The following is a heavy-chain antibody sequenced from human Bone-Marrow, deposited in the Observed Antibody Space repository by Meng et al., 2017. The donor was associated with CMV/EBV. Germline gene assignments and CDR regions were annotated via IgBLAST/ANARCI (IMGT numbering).Heavy chain of an antibody. V-gene: IGHV3-43D*03. D-gene: IGHD3-3*01. CDR1: GFTFDDYA. J-gene: IGHJ6*02. CDR2: ISWDGGST. Sequence: GGSLRLSCAASGFTFDDYAMHWVRQAPGKGLEWVSLISWDGGSTYYADSVKGRFTISRDNAKNSMYLQMNSLRAEDTAVYYCAREVPSGYYYYYGMDVWGQGTTVTASS. CDR3: AREVPSGYYYYYGMDV.